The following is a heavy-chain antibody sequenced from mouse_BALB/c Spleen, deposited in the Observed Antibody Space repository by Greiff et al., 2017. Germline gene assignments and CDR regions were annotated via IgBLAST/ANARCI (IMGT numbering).Heavy chain of an antibody. V-gene: IGHV5-17*02. Sequence: EVQRVESGGGLVQPGGSRKLSCAASGFTFSSFGMHWVRQAPEKGLEWVAYISSGSSTIYYADTVKGRFTISRDNPKNTLFLQMTSLRSEDTAMYYCARILRLHAMDYWGQGTSVTVSS. CDR2: ISSGSSTI. J-gene: IGHJ4*01. D-gene: IGHD1-2*01. CDR1: GFTFSSFG. CDR3: ARILRLHAMDY.